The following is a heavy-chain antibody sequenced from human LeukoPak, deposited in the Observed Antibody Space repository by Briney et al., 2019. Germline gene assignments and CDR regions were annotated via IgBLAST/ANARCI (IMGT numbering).Heavy chain of an antibody. V-gene: IGHV3-23*01. CDR3: ANGGWYSNWFDP. J-gene: IGHJ5*02. CDR2: ISGSGGST. Sequence: GGSLRLSCAASGFTFSSYAMSWVRQAPGKGLEWVSAISGSGGSTYYADSVKGRFTISRDNSKNTLYLQMNSLRAEDTAVYSCANGGWYSNWFDPWGQGTLVTVSS. CDR1: GFTFSSYA. D-gene: IGHD6-19*01.